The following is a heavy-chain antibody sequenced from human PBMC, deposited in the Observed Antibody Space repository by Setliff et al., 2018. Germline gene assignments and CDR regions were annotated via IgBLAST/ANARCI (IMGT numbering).Heavy chain of an antibody. Sequence: GGSLRLSCAASGFTFNRFAMSWVRQTPGKGLEWVSAINHSGGSTYYADPVKGRFTISRDNAKNSVYLQMNSLRVGDTAVYYCARDGLGAFSLRSMDVWGKGTTVTVSS. J-gene: IGHJ6*04. D-gene: IGHD3-3*02. V-gene: IGHV3-23*01. CDR1: GFTFNRFA. CDR3: ARDGLGAFSLRSMDV. CDR2: INHSGGST.